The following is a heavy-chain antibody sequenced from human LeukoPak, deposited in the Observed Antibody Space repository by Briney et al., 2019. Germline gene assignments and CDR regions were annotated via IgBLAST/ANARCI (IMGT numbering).Heavy chain of an antibody. Sequence: SETLSLTCAVYGGSFSGYYWSWIRQPPGKGLEWIGEINHSGSTNYNPSLKGRVTISVDTSKNQFSLKLSSVTAADTAVYYCARGWEDGYNPFDYWGQGTLVTVSS. V-gene: IGHV4-34*01. CDR3: ARGWEDGYNPFDY. CDR1: GGSFSGYY. CDR2: INHSGST. D-gene: IGHD5-24*01. J-gene: IGHJ4*02.